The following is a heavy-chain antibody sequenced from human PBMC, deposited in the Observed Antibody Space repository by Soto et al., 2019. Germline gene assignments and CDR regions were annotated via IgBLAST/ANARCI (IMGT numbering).Heavy chain of an antibody. J-gene: IGHJ4*02. CDR2: ISYDGSNK. Sequence: GGSLRLSCAASGFTFSSYGMHWVRQAPGKGLEWVAVISYDGSNKYYADSVKGRFTISRDNSKNTLYLQMNSLRAEDTAVYYCAREYYYDSKVPYFDYWGQGTLVTVSS. D-gene: IGHD3-22*01. V-gene: IGHV3-30*03. CDR1: GFTFSSYG. CDR3: AREYYYDSKVPYFDY.